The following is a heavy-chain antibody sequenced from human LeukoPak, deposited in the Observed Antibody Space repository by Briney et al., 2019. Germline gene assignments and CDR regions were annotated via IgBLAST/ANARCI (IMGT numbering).Heavy chain of an antibody. CDR2: INPNSGGT. CDR3: ARDQLWFGTYYGMDV. D-gene: IGHD3-10*01. J-gene: IGHJ6*02. V-gene: IGHV1-2*02. CDR1: GYTFTCYY. Sequence: GASVKVSCKASGYTFTCYYMHWVRQAPGQGLEWMGWINPNSGGTNYAQKLQGRVTMTTDTSTSTAYMELRSLRSDDTAVYYCARDQLWFGTYYGMDVWGQGTTVTVSS.